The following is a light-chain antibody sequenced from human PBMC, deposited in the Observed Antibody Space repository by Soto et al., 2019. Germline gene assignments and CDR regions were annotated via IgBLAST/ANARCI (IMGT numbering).Light chain of an antibody. CDR1: SRDVGGYNY. V-gene: IGLV2-14*01. Sequence: QSVLPQPASVSWSPGQSITISCTGTSRDVGGYNYVSWYQQHPGKAPKLMSYEVSNRPSGVSNRFSCSKSGNTASLTISGLQAEDEADYYCSSYTSSSTPNVFGTGTKVTVL. J-gene: IGLJ1*01. CDR2: EVS. CDR3: SSYTSSSTPNV.